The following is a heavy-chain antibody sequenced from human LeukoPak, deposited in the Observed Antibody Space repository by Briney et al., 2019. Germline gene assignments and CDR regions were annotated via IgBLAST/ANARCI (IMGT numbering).Heavy chain of an antibody. CDR2: IYHSGST. Sequence: SETLSLTCTVSGYSISSGYYWGWIRQPPGKGLEWIGSIYHSGSTYYNPSLKSRVTISVDTSKNQFSLKLSSVTAADTAVYYCARSMIDMVRGVIVAFDIWGQGTMVTVSS. V-gene: IGHV4-38-2*02. CDR3: ARSMIDMVRGVIVAFDI. CDR1: GYSISSGYY. D-gene: IGHD3-10*01. J-gene: IGHJ3*02.